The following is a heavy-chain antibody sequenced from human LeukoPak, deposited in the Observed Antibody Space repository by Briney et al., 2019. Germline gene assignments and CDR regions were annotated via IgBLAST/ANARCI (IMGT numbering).Heavy chain of an antibody. CDR2: ISSSSSYI. D-gene: IGHD3-22*01. J-gene: IGHJ6*03. Sequence: PGGSLRLSCAASGVTFSSYSMNWVRQAPGKGLEWVSSISSSSSYIYYADSVKGGFTISRDNAKNSLYLQMNSLRAEDTAVYYCARDPNTYYYDSSGYYYYYYYYMDVWGKGTTVTVSS. CDR3: ARDPNTYYYDSSGYYYYYYYYMDV. CDR1: GVTFSSYS. V-gene: IGHV3-21*01.